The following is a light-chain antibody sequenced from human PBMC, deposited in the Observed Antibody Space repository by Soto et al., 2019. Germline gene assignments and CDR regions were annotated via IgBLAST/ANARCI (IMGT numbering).Light chain of an antibody. V-gene: IGKV3-11*01. Sequence: EIVLTQSPATLSLSPGERATASCRASQSVSSYLAWYQQKPGQAPRLLIYDASNRATGIPARFSGSGSGTDFTLTISSLQPDDFATYYCQHYNSYSEAFGQGTKVDIK. CDR3: QHYNSYSEA. J-gene: IGKJ1*01. CDR1: QSVSSY. CDR2: DAS.